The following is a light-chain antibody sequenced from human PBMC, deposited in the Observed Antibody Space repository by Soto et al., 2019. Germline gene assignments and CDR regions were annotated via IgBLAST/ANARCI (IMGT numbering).Light chain of an antibody. CDR3: AAWDDSLNGYV. CDR2: SNN. CDR1: SSNIGSNT. Sequence: QSVLTQPPSASGTPGQRVTIPCSGSSSNIGSNTVNWYQQLPGTAPKLLIYSNNQRPSGVPDRFSGSKSGTSASLAISGLQSEDEADYYCAAWDDSLNGYVFGTGTKVPVL. V-gene: IGLV1-44*01. J-gene: IGLJ1*01.